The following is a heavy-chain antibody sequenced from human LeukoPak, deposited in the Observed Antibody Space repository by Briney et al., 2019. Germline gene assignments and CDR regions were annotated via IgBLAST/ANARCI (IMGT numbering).Heavy chain of an antibody. J-gene: IGHJ5*02. D-gene: IGHD3-9*01. Sequence: GGSLRLSCAASGYTFSDYYMSWIRQAPGKGLEWVSYISSSSSYTNYADSVKGRFTISRDNAKSSLYLQMNSLRAEDTAVYYCARGGYYDILTGLNWFDPWGQGTLVTVSS. CDR2: ISSSSSYT. CDR1: GYTFSDYY. V-gene: IGHV3-11*06. CDR3: ARGGYYDILTGLNWFDP.